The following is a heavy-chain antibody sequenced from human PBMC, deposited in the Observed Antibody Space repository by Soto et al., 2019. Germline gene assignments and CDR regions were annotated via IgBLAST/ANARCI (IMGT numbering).Heavy chain of an antibody. CDR1: GASISSNNW. Sequence: QVQLQESGPGLVKPSGTLSLTCVVSGASISSNNWWSWVRQPTGKGLEWIGGIYHSGTTSYNPSLKSRVTMSVDKSKNRFSLKVTSVTAADTAVYFCAKDGSGHPYYSDNWGQGTLVTVSS. D-gene: IGHD2-15*01. CDR2: IYHSGTT. CDR3: AKDGSGHPYYSDN. J-gene: IGHJ4*02. V-gene: IGHV4-4*02.